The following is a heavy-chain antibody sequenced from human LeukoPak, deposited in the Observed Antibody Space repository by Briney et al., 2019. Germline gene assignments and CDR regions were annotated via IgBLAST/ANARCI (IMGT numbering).Heavy chain of an antibody. Sequence: GGSLILSCAASGFTFSSYWMTWVRQAPGKGLEWVANIKQDGSAKYTLDSVKGRFTISRDNAKNSLYLQMNSLRAEDTATYYCARGRGSLDYWGQGALVTVSS. J-gene: IGHJ4*02. D-gene: IGHD6-25*01. CDR1: GFTFSSYW. V-gene: IGHV3-7*04. CDR3: ARGRGSLDY. CDR2: IKQDGSAK.